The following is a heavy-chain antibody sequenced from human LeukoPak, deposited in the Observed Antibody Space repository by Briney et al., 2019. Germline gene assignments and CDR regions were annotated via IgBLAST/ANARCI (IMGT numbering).Heavy chain of an antibody. CDR3: AKDRSSGPHYYYGMDV. J-gene: IGHJ6*02. CDR1: GFTFRSYG. D-gene: IGHD6-25*01. V-gene: IGHV3-30*18. Sequence: GGSLRLSCAASGFTFRSYGMHWVRQAPRKGLEWGAVISYLGDDQFYAESVKGRFTISRDNSNKRVFLQMNSLRGDDTAVYYCAKDRSSGPHYYYGMDVWGRGTTVIVSS. CDR2: ISYLGDDQ.